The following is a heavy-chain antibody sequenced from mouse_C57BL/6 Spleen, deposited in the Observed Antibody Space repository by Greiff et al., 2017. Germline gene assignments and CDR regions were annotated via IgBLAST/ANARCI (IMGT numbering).Heavy chain of an antibody. D-gene: IGHD1-1*01. CDR1: GYTFTSYW. CDR3: ASRGGSSYWYFDV. V-gene: IGHV1-72*01. CDR2: IDPNSGGT. Sequence: VQLQQPGAELVKPGASVKLSCTASGYTFTSYWMHWVKQRPGRGLEWIGRIDPNSGGTKYNEKFKSKATLTVDKHTNTSYMQLISLRSGDSAVYCCASRGGSSYWYFDVWGTGTTVTVSS. J-gene: IGHJ1*03.